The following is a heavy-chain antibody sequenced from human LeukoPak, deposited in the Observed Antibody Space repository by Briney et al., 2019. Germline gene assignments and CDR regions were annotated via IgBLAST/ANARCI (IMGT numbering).Heavy chain of an antibody. CDR3: AKDPAVASYYFDS. CDR2: ISGSGGST. V-gene: IGHV3-23*01. Sequence: GGSLRLSCAASGFTFSSYAMSWVRQAPGKGLEWVSGISGSGGSTYYADSVKGRFTISRDNSKNTQYLQMNRLRAEDTAVYYCAKDPAVASYYFDSWGQGTLVTVSS. CDR1: GFTFSSYA. J-gene: IGHJ4*02. D-gene: IGHD6-19*01.